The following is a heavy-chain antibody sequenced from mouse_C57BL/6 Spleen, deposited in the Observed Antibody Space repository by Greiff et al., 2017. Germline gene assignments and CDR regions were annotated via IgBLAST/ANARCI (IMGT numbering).Heavy chain of an antibody. J-gene: IGHJ3*01. V-gene: IGHV1-64*01. CDR1: GYTFTSYW. Sequence: QVQLQQPGAELVKPGASVKLSCKASGYTFTSYWMHWVKQRPGQGLEWIGMIHPNSGSTNYNEKFKSKDTLTVDKSSSTAYMQLSSLTSEDSAVXYWARGLAWFADWGQGTLVTVSA. CDR3: ARGLAWFAD. CDR2: IHPNSGST.